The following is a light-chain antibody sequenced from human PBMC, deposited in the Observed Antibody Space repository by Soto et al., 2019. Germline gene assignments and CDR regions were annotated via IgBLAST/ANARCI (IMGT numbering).Light chain of an antibody. V-gene: IGLV1-47*01. J-gene: IGLJ3*02. CDR1: SSNIGSNY. Sequence: QLVLTQPPSASGTPGQRVTISCSGSSSNIGSNYVYWYQQLPGTAPKLLIYRNNQRPSGVPDRFSGSKSGTSASLAISGLRSEDEADSYCAAWDDSLSGLVFGGGTKLTVL. CDR2: RNN. CDR3: AAWDDSLSGLV.